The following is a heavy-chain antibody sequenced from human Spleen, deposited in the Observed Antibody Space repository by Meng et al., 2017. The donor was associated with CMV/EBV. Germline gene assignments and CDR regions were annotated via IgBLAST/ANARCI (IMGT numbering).Heavy chain of an antibody. CDR1: GVAFSNYW. Sequence: LSCAASGVAFSNYWMHWVRQAPGKGLVWVSHIKTDGTSTTYADSVKGRFTVSRDNAKNALYLQMNGLRAEDTAVYYCASRVSTSFDYWGQGILVTVSS. CDR2: IKTDGTST. J-gene: IGHJ4*02. CDR3: ASRVSTSFDY. V-gene: IGHV3-74*01. D-gene: IGHD5/OR15-5a*01.